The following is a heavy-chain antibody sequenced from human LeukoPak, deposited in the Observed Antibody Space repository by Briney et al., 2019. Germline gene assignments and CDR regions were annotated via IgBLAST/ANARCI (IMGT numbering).Heavy chain of an antibody. Sequence: PGGSLRLSCAASGFTVSSNYMSWVRQAPGKGLEWVSVIYSGGSTYYADSVKGRSTISRDNSKNTLYLQMNSLRAEDTAVYYCAKDRGAAAGHFDYWGQGTLVTVSS. CDR3: AKDRGAAAGHFDY. J-gene: IGHJ4*02. D-gene: IGHD6-13*01. CDR1: GFTVSSNY. CDR2: IYSGGST. V-gene: IGHV3-66*01.